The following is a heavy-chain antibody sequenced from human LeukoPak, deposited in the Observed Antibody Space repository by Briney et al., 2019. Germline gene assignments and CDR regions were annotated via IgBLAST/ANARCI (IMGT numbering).Heavy chain of an antibody. CDR1: GFTFSSYA. CDR3: ASLDYDILTGTLDYYYGMDV. D-gene: IGHD3-9*01. J-gene: IGHJ6*02. V-gene: IGHV3-30*04. Sequence: PGGSLRLSCAASGFTFSSYAMHWVRQAPGKGLEWVAVISYDGSNKYYADSVKGRFTISRDNSKNTLYLQMNSLRAEDTAVYYCASLDYDILTGTLDYYYGMDVWGQGTTVTVSS. CDR2: ISYDGSNK.